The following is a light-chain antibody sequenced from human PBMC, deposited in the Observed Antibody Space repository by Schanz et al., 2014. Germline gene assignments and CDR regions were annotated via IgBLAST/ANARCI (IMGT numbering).Light chain of an antibody. Sequence: DIVMTQSPLSLPVTPGEPASISCRSSQSLLHDNGNNYLDWYLQKPGQSPQVLIYLGSNRASGVPDRFSASGSGTDFTLKISRVEAEDVGIYYCMQALQTPFTFGQGTRLEIK. CDR3: MQALQTPFT. V-gene: IGKV2-28*01. CDR2: LGS. J-gene: IGKJ5*01. CDR1: QSLLHDNGNNY.